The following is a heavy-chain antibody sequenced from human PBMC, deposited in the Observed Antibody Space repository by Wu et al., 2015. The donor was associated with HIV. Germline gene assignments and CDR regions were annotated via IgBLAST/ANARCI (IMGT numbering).Heavy chain of an antibody. CDR2: IIPIFGTA. J-gene: IGHJ3*02. D-gene: IGHD6-19*01. Sequence: QVQLVQSGAEVKKPGSSVKVSCKASGGTFSSYAISWVRQAPGQGLEWMGGIIPIFGTANYAQKFQGRVTITADESTSTAYMELSSLRSEDTAVYYCARETKLDIAVAGDDAFDIWGQGTMVTVSS. CDR3: ARETKLDIAVAGDDAFDI. V-gene: IGHV1-69*12. CDR1: GGTFSSYA.